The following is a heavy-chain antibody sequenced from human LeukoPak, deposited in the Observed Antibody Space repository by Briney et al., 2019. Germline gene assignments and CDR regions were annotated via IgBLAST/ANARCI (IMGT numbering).Heavy chain of an antibody. CDR2: INIDGRTI. D-gene: IGHD2-2*01. CDR1: GLPFSSYW. CDR3: ARAGQYRFDY. J-gene: IGHJ4*02. Sequence: GGSLRLSCVPSGLPFSSYWMHWVRQAPGKGLVWVSRINIDGRTINYADSVKGRFTIPRDNAKNTLYLQMNSLRAEDTAVYYCARAGQYRFDYWGQGTLVTVSS. V-gene: IGHV3-74*01.